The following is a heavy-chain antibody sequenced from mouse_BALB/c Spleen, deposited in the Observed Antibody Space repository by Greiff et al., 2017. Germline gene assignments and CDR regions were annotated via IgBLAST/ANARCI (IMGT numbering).Heavy chain of an antibody. CDR2: INPGSGGT. CDR3: ARGTDGYYAMDY. Sequence: QVQLQQSGAELVRPGTSVKVSCKASGYAFTNYLIEWVKQRPGQGLEWIGVINPGSGGTNYNEKFKGKATLTADTSSSTAYMQLSSLTSDDSAVYFCARGTDGYYAMDYWGQGTSVTVSS. J-gene: IGHJ4*01. CDR1: GYAFTNYL. D-gene: IGHD2-3*01. V-gene: IGHV1-54*01.